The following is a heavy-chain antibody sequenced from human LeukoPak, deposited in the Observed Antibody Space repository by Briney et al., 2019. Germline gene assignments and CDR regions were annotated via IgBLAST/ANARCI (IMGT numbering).Heavy chain of an antibody. CDR1: GFTISSSY. V-gene: IGHV3-53*01. D-gene: IGHD2-2*01. J-gene: IGHJ4*02. CDR2: IYSGGNT. CDR3: ARAYCSTTSCYPHLFDY. Sequence: GGSLRLSCAASGFTISSSYMSWVRQAPGKGLEWVSLIYSGGNTDHADSVKGRFTISRDNSKSTLYPQMNSLRAEDTAVYYCARAYCSTTSCYPHLFDYWGQGTLVTVSS.